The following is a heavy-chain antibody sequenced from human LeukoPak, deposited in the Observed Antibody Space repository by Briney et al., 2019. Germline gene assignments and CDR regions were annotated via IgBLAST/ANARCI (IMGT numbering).Heavy chain of an antibody. CDR3: AKGRYYYDSSDAFDI. Sequence: GGSLRLSCAASGFTFSSYAMSWVRQAPGKGLEWVSAISGSGGSTYYADSVKGRFTISRDNSKNTLFLQMNSLRAEDTAVYYCAKGRYYYDSSDAFDICGQGTMVTVSS. CDR1: GFTFSSYA. D-gene: IGHD3-22*01. CDR2: ISGSGGST. J-gene: IGHJ3*02. V-gene: IGHV3-23*01.